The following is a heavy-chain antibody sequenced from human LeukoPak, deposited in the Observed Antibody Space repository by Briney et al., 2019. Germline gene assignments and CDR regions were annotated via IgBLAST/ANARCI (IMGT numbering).Heavy chain of an antibody. D-gene: IGHD3-22*01. CDR2: INPSGGST. CDR1: GYTFTSYY. Sequence: ASVKVSCKASGYTFTSYYMHWVRQAPGQGLEWMGIINPSGGSTSYAQKFQGRVTMTRDTSTSTVYMELSSLRSEDTAVYHCARAGGDYYDSSGVDYWGQGTLVTVSS. J-gene: IGHJ4*02. V-gene: IGHV1-46*01. CDR3: ARAGGDYYDSSGVDY.